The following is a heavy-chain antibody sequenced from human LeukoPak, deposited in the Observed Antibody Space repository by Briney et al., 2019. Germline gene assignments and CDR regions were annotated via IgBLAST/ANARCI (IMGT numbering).Heavy chain of an antibody. CDR2: ISGSGGST. CDR1: GFTFSSYA. CDR3: AKVAIQLWLRAPYYFDY. D-gene: IGHD5-18*01. V-gene: IGHV3-23*01. Sequence: GGSQRLSCAASGFTFSSYAMSWVRQAPGKGLEWVSAISGSGGSTYYADSVKGRFTISRDNSKNTLYLQMNSLRAEDTAVYYCAKVAIQLWLRAPYYFDYWGQGTLVTVSS. J-gene: IGHJ4*02.